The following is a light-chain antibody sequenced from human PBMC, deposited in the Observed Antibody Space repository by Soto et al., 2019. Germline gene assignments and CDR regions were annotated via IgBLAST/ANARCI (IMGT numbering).Light chain of an antibody. V-gene: IGKV3-20*01. CDR1: QSVSSSY. CDR3: QQYNNWPFS. J-gene: IGKJ5*01. Sequence: EIVLTQSPGTVSLSPGERVTLSCRASQSVSSSYLAWYQQKPGQAPRLLIFGASNRATGIPDRFSGSGSGTDFTLTISRLEPEDFAVYYCQQYNNWPFSFGQGTRLEIK. CDR2: GAS.